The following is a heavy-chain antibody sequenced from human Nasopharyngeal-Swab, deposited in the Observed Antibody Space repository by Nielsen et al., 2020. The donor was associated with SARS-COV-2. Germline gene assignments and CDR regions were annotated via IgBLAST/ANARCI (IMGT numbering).Heavy chain of an antibody. J-gene: IGHJ3*02. Sequence: GSPKISRIASGFTFNIYAMAWVRRTPGRGLQWVSGISASGGSTYYTDSVKGRFAVSRDNSRNTLYLQMHSLRVEDTALYYCAKDDVVRGDAFDIWGQGTMVTVSS. CDR1: GFTFNIYA. CDR3: AKDDVVRGDAFDI. CDR2: ISASGGST. D-gene: IGHD3-10*01. V-gene: IGHV3-23*01.